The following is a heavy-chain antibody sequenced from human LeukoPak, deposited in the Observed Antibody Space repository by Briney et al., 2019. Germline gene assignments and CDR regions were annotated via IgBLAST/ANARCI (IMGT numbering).Heavy chain of an antibody. V-gene: IGHV4-31*03. D-gene: IGHD4-23*01. CDR3: ARGRRGGNFFDY. Sequence: PSQTLSLTCTVSGGSISSGGYYWSWIRQHPGKGLEWIGFIFYSGSTYYNPSLKSRVTMSVDTSKNQFSLKLSSVTAADTAVYYCARGRRGGNFFDYWGQGTLVSVSS. CDR1: GGSISSGGYY. J-gene: IGHJ4*02. CDR2: IFYSGST.